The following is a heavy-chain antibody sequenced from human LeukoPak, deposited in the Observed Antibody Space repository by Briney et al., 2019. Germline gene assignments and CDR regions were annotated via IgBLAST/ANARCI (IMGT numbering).Heavy chain of an antibody. CDR2: MSATGSDI. J-gene: IGHJ2*01. Sequence: GGSLRLSCEASGFTFSSYAMSWVRQAPGKGLQWVSTMSATGSDIHHADSVKGRFTISRDNSKNTLYLQMNSLRAEDTAVYYCAKDLVTWASGNWYFDLWGRGTLVTVSS. CDR3: AKDLVTWASGNWYFDL. D-gene: IGHD2-21*02. CDR1: GFTFSSYA. V-gene: IGHV3-23*01.